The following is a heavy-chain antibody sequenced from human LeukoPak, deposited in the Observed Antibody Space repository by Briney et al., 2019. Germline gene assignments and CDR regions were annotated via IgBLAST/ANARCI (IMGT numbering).Heavy chain of an antibody. D-gene: IGHD5-24*01. Sequence: ASVKLSCKASGYTFTGYYMHWVRQAPGPGLEWMGWINPNSGGSNYAQKFQGRVTMTSDTSINTAYTELSRLISDDTAVYYCAGDGYNSRRFFDYWGQGTLVTVSS. CDR3: AGDGYNSRRFFDY. CDR2: INPNSGGS. J-gene: IGHJ4*02. CDR1: GYTFTGYY. V-gene: IGHV1-2*02.